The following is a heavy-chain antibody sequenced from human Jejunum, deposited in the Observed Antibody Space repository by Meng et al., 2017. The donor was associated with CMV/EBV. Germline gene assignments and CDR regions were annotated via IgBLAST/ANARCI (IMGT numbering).Heavy chain of an antibody. CDR2: INRDGSIR. V-gene: IGHV3-74*01. D-gene: IGHD3-10*01. J-gene: IGHJ4*02. CDR1: GFTLSTYW. Sequence: LSCAASGFTLSTYWMHWVRPPPGKGLVWVSRINRDGSIRDYADSVKGRFTISRDNTKNSLYLQMNSLRADDTAVYYCVRGNYGFDYWGQGALVTVSS. CDR3: VRGNYGFDY.